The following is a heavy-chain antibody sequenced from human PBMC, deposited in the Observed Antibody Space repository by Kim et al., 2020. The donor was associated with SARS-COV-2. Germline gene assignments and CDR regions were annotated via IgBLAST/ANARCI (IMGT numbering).Heavy chain of an antibody. Sequence: GGSLRLSCAASGFTFSSYGMHWVRQAPGKGLEWVAVISYDGSNKYYADSVKGRFTISRDNSKNTLYLQMNSLRAEDTAVYYCAKDRSIAARYFDYWGQGTLVTVSS. D-gene: IGHD6-6*01. J-gene: IGHJ4*02. CDR1: GFTFSSYG. CDR3: AKDRSIAARYFDY. V-gene: IGHV3-30*18. CDR2: ISYDGSNK.